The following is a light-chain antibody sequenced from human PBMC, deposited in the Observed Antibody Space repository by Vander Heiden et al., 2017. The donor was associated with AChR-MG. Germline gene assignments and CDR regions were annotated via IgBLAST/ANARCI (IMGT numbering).Light chain of an antibody. Sequence: SSELTQDPAVSVALGQTVRITCQGDSLRSYYASWYQQKPGQAPVLVMFGQNNRPSGIPDRFSGSTPGNTASLTITGAQAEDEADYYCNSRDNSGHQIFGGGTKLTVL. CDR2: GQN. CDR3: NSRDNSGHQI. J-gene: IGLJ2*01. V-gene: IGLV3-19*01. CDR1: SLRSYY.